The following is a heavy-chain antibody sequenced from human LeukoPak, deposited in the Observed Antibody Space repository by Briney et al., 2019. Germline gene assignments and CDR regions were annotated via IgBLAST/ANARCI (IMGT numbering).Heavy chain of an antibody. V-gene: IGHV3-48*03. CDR1: GFTFSSYE. Sequence: GGSLRLSCAASGFTFSSYEMNWVRQAPGKGLEWVSYISSSGSTIYYADSVKGRFTISRDSAKNSLYLQMNSLRAEDTAVYYCARSGIAARPGIGYWGQGTLVTVSS. CDR3: ARSGIAARPGIGY. J-gene: IGHJ4*02. D-gene: IGHD6-6*01. CDR2: ISSSGSTI.